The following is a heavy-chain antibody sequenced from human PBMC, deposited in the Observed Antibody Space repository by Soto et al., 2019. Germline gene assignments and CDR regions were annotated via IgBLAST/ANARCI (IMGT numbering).Heavy chain of an antibody. CDR1: GISFSSYG. D-gene: IGHD6-19*01. CDR2: ISYYVSNK. Sequence: PWGSLRLSCSASGISFSSYGMHWVRQAPGKGLEWVAVISYYVSNKYYADSVKGRFTISRDTSKNTLYLQMNSLRAEDTAVYYCAKDLGIAVARCNYGMEGWGKETTLTTSS. V-gene: IGHV3-30*18. CDR3: AKDLGIAVARCNYGMEG. J-gene: IGHJ6*04.